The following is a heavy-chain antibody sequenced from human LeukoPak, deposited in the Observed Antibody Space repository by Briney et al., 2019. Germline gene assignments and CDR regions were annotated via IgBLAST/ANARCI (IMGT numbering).Heavy chain of an antibody. CDR1: GFTFSNYW. D-gene: IGHD6-19*01. V-gene: IGHV3-7*01. CDR2: IKQDGSEN. CDR3: ARGSGWYFP. J-gene: IGHJ5*02. Sequence: GGSLRLSCAASGFTFSNYWMSWVRQAPGKGLEWVANIKQDGSENYYVDSVKGRFTISRDNAKNPLYLQMNSLRAEDTAVYYCARGSGWYFPWGQGTLVTVSS.